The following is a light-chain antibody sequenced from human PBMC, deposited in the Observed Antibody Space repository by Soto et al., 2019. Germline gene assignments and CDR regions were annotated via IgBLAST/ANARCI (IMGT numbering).Light chain of an antibody. Sequence: DIQMTQSPSTLSASVGDRVTITCRASQSISSWLAWYQQKPGKAPKLLIYKASSLESGVPSRFSSSGSGTEFTLTSSRLQPDDFATYYYQQYNSPWTFGQGTKVEIK. J-gene: IGKJ1*01. CDR2: KAS. V-gene: IGKV1-5*03. CDR1: QSISSW. CDR3: QQYNSPWT.